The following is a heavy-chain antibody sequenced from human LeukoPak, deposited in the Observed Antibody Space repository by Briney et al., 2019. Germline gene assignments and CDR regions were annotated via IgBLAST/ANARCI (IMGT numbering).Heavy chain of an antibody. CDR3: AKVERYSSGWLDYYYYGMDV. Sequence: GRSLRLSCAASGFTFSSYGMHWVRQAPGKGLEWVAVISYDGSNKYYADSVKGRFTISRDNSKNTLYLQMNSLRAEDTAVYYCAKVERYSSGWLDYYYYGMDVWGQGITVTVSS. CDR1: GFTFSSYG. J-gene: IGHJ6*02. CDR2: ISYDGSNK. V-gene: IGHV3-30*18. D-gene: IGHD6-19*01.